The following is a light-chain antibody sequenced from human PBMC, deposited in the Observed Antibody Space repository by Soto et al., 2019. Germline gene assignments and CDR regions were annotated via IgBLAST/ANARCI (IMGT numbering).Light chain of an antibody. CDR2: DVS. Sequence: QSALTQPRSVSGSPGQSVTISCTGTSRDVGAYNYISWYQHHPGKAPRLMIYDVSQRPSGVPDRFSGSKSGNTASLTISGLQAEDEADYYCCSYAGTSWVFGGGTKVTVL. J-gene: IGLJ3*02. CDR3: CSYAGTSWV. V-gene: IGLV2-11*01. CDR1: SRDVGAYNY.